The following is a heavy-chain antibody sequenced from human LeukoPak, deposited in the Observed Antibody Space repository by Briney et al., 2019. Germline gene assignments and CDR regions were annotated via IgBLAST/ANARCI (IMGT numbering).Heavy chain of an antibody. D-gene: IGHD1-26*01. V-gene: IGHV4-61*02. J-gene: IGHJ4*02. CDR3: AMRRIVATDTEKIDS. Sequence: PSETLSLTCTVSGGSIISGSYYWSWIRQPAGKGLEWIGRMYVSGSTNYNPSLKSRATISVDTSKNQFSLNVTSVTAADTAVYYCAMRRIVATDTEKIDSWGQGTLVTVSA. CDR1: GGSIISGSYY. CDR2: MYVSGST.